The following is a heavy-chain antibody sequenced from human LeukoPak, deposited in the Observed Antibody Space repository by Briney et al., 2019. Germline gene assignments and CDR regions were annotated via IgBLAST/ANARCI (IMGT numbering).Heavy chain of an antibody. CDR3: AKIEGGVRGFFDP. D-gene: IGHD3-16*01. CDR1: GLTFSDYA. CDR2: ISGSGRST. V-gene: IGHV3-23*01. J-gene: IGHJ5*02. Sequence: PGGSLRLSCAASGLTFSDYAMTWVRQAPGKGLECVSVISGSGRSTYYAESVKGRLIISRDNSKNTLYLQMNSLRVEDTAIYYCAKIEGGVRGFFDPWGQGTLVSVSS.